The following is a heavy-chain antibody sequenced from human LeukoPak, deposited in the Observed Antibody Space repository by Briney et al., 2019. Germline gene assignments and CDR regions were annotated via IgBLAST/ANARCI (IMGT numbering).Heavy chain of an antibody. J-gene: IGHJ4*02. V-gene: IGHV4-34*01. CDR3: AAERVATDY. Sequence: SETLSLTCTVSGASISSYYWSWIRQPPGKGLEWIGEINHSGSTNYNPSLKSRVTISVDTSKNQFSLKLSSVTAADTAVYYCAAERVATDYWGQGTLVTVSS. CDR1: GASISSYY. D-gene: IGHD5-12*01. CDR2: INHSGST.